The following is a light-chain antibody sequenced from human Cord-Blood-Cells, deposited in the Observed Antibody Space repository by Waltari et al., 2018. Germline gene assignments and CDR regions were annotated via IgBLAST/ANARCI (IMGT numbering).Light chain of an antibody. CDR3: RQLYSTAYT. V-gene: IGKV1-39*01. CDR1: QSFSSY. Sequence: DTQVTRSHSPLHPFVAESVTNTCRASQSFSSYLNWYQQKQMNVPKVLIYPGYSLQRGGPSRCSGRGAGTDFTRTISSLQPEGFATYSCRQLYSTAYTGDQGTKQWIK. J-gene: IGKJ2*01. CDR2: PGY.